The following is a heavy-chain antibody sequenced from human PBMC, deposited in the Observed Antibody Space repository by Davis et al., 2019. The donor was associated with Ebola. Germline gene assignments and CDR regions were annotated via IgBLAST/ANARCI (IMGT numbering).Heavy chain of an antibody. V-gene: IGHV4-31*03. Sequence: MPSETLSLTCTVSGGSITSADHYWSWIRQHPGKGLEWIGHIYYSGRTYYNPSLKSRVTISVDTSKNQFSLKLSSVTAADTAVYYCARGLGIGAWFDPWGQGTLVTVSS. J-gene: IGHJ5*02. CDR2: IYYSGRT. D-gene: IGHD6-25*01. CDR1: GGSITSADHY. CDR3: ARGLGIGAWFDP.